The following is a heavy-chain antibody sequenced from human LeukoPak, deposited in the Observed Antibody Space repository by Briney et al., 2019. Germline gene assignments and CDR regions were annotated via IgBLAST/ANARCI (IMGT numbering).Heavy chain of an antibody. J-gene: IGHJ4*02. V-gene: IGHV4-34*01. Sequence: SETLSLTCAVYGGSFSGFYWSWIRQPPGKGLERIGEINHSGSTNYNPSLKSRITISVDTSKNQFSLKLSSVTAADTAVYYCARGGYYDSSGPHDYWGQGTLVTVSS. CDR3: ARGGYYDSSGPHDY. CDR2: INHSGST. D-gene: IGHD3-22*01. CDR1: GGSFSGFY.